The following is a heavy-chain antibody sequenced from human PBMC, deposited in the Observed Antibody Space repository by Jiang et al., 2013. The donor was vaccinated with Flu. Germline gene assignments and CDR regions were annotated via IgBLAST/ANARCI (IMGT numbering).Heavy chain of an antibody. CDR1: GFTFSSYS. D-gene: IGHD3-3*01. CDR2: ISRSGSTK. Sequence: LSCAASGFTFSSYSLNWIRQAPGKGLEWVSYISRSGSTKFYADSVKGRFTISRDNARNSLYLQMNSLRAEDTAVYYCARGKNLEWLFEGFDYWGQGTLATVSS. J-gene: IGHJ4*02. CDR3: ARGKNLEWLFEGFDY. V-gene: IGHV3-48*04.